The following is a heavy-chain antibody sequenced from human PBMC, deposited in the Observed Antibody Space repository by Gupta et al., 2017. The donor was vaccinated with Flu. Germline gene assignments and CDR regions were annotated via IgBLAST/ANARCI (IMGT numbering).Heavy chain of an antibody. J-gene: IGHJ3*02. CDR1: GGSISSYY. CDR2: IYYSGST. D-gene: IGHD3-10*01. CDR3: AREVRDYGETTDAFDI. V-gene: IGHV4-59*01. Sequence: QVQLQESGPGLVKPSETLSLTCTVSGGSISSYYWSWIRQPPGKGLEWIGYIYYSGSTNYNPSLKSRVTISVDTSKNQFSLKLSSVTAADTAVYYCAREVRDYGETTDAFDIWGQGTMVTVSS.